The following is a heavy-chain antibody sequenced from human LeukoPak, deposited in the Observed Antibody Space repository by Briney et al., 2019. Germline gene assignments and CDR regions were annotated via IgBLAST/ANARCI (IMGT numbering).Heavy chain of an antibody. Sequence: GWSLRVSRVASVWSFSHCLMNGLGQPPGRGVQWLSSISAGGDSLYYADSVRGRLTLSRDNAKNSLYLQLNSLGAEDTAVYYCARDASGLEVHVWGQGTLVTVSS. CDR3: ARDASGLEVHV. D-gene: IGHD1-1*01. CDR1: VWSFSHCL. CDR2: ISAGGDSL. J-gene: IGHJ1*01. V-gene: IGHV3-48*03.